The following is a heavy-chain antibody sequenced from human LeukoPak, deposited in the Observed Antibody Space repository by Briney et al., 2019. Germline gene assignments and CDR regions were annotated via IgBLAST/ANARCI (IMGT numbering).Heavy chain of an antibody. D-gene: IGHD5-24*01. V-gene: IGHV1-24*01. Sequence: ASVKVSCKFSGYTLTALSMHWVRQAPGKGLEWMGGFDPEDGETIYAQKFQGRVTMTEDTSTDTAYMELSSLRSEDTAVYYCARFPLEMATMGYFDYWGQGTLVTVSS. CDR2: FDPEDGET. J-gene: IGHJ4*02. CDR3: ARFPLEMATMGYFDY. CDR1: GYTLTALS.